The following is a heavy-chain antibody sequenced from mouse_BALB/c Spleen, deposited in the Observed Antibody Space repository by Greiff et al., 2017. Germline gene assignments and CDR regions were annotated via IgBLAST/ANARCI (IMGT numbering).Heavy chain of an antibody. D-gene: IGHD1-1*01. Sequence: EVQLVESGTVLARPGASVKMSCKASGYSFTSYWMHWVKQRPGQGLEWIGAIYPGNSDTSYNQKFKGKAKLTAVTSASTAYMELSSLTNEDSAVYYCTRTTTVVAYWYFDVWGAGTTVTVSS. CDR2: IYPGNSDT. V-gene: IGHV1-5*01. CDR1: GYSFTSYW. CDR3: TRTTTVVAYWYFDV. J-gene: IGHJ1*01.